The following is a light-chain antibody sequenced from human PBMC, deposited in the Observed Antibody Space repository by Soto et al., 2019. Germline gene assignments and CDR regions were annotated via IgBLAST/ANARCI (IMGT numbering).Light chain of an antibody. CDR2: KAS. CDR3: QQYNSYSYT. J-gene: IGKJ2*01. CDR1: QSIGSW. Sequence: DIQMTQSPSTLSASVGDRVTITCRASQSIGSWLAWYQQKPGKAPKLLIYKASSLESGVPSRFGGSGSGTECTLTISSLQPDDYATYYCQQYNSYSYTFGQGTKLEIK. V-gene: IGKV1-5*03.